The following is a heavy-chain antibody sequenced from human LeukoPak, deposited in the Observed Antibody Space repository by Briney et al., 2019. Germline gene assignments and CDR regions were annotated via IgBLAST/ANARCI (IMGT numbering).Heavy chain of an antibody. D-gene: IGHD3-16*02. CDR2: ISYDGRDK. Sequence: PGGSLRLSCAASGFTFSSYGMHWVRQAPGKGLEWVAFISYDGRDKYYAASVKGRFTISRDNPKDTLYLQMNSLRAADTAVYYCTKDDHYVWGSFRHIDYWGQGTLVTVSS. CDR1: GFTFSSYG. V-gene: IGHV3-30*18. J-gene: IGHJ4*02. CDR3: TKDDHYVWGSFRHIDY.